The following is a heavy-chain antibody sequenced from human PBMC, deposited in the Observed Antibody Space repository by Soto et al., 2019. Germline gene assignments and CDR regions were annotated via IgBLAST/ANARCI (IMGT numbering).Heavy chain of an antibody. CDR1: GFNFSGFS. V-gene: IGHV3-21*04. J-gene: IGHJ4*02. CDR3: ARIGPYCGGDCYPDFDF. Sequence: LRLSCVASGFNFSGFSFNWVRQAPGKGLEWVSTITRRSSLLYYRDSVKGRFTISRVNSKNTMYLQMSNLRAEDTAVYFCARIGPYCGGDCYPDFDFWGLGTPVTVSS. CDR2: ITRRSSLL. D-gene: IGHD2-21*02.